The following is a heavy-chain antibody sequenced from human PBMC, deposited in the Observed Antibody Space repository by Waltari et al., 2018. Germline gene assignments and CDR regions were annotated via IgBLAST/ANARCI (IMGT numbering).Heavy chain of an antibody. Sequence: QLQLQESGPGLVKPSETLSLTCTVSGGSISSSSYYWGWIRQPPGKGLEWIGSIYYSGSTYYNPSLKSRVTISVDTSKNQFSLKLSSVTAADTAVYYCARGRFYSNYYYYYYMDVWGKGTTVTISS. J-gene: IGHJ6*03. V-gene: IGHV4-39*07. CDR3: ARGRFYSNYYYYYYMDV. CDR2: IYYSGST. CDR1: GGSISSSSYY. D-gene: IGHD4-4*01.